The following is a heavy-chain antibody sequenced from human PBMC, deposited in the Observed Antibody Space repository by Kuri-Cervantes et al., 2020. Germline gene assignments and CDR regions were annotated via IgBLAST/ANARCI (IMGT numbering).Heavy chain of an antibody. V-gene: IGHV4-38-2*02. CDR3: ARGPRRGSGSYYNSFSYWFDP. CDR1: GYSISSGYY. D-gene: IGHD3-10*01. Sequence: GSLRLSCTVSGYSISSGYYWSWIRQPPGKGLEWIGEINHSGSTNYNPSLKSRATISVDTSKNQFSLKLSSVTAADTAVYYCARGPRRGSGSYYNSFSYWFDPWGQGTLVTVSS. CDR2: INHSGST. J-gene: IGHJ5*02.